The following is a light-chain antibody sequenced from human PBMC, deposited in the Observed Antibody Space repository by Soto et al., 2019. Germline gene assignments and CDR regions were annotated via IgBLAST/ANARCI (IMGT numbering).Light chain of an antibody. CDR1: SGHSGYP. J-gene: IGLJ2*01. CDR2: VNSDGSH. Sequence: QLVLTQSPSASASLGASVKLTCTLSSGHSGYPIAWHQEQSEKGPRYLMKVNSDGSHSKGDGIPDRFSGSSSGAERHLTISVRQSEDAAYYYGQTRGTGTHMVFGGGTKLTVL. CDR3: QTRGTGTHMV. V-gene: IGLV4-69*01.